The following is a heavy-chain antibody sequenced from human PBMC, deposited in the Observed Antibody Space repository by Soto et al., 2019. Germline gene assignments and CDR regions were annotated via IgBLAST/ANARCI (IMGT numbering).Heavy chain of an antibody. D-gene: IGHD3-3*01. CDR1: GGSVSSGSYY. V-gene: IGHV4-61*01. CDR3: ARVHYDFWSGYSGYYFDY. J-gene: IGHJ4*02. Sequence: PSETLSLTCTVSGGSVSSGSYYWSWIRQPPGKGLEWIGYIYYSGSTNYNPSLKSRVTISVDTSKNQFSLKLSSVTAADTAVYYCARVHYDFWSGYSGYYFDYWGQGTLVTVSS. CDR2: IYYSGST.